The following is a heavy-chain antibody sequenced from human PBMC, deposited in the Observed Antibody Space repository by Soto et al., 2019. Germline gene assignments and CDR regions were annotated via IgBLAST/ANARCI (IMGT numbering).Heavy chain of an antibody. CDR2: ISGSGGTT. CDR3: AKTPRQWLVYFDY. CDR1: GFTFSNYA. Sequence: EVQLLESGGGLVQPGGSLRLSCAASGFTFSNYAIAWVRQAPGKGLEWVSGISGSGGTTYYADSVKGRFTISRDNSKDTPHLQRNSLRAEDTAVYYCAKTPRQWLVYFDYWGQGALVTVSS. V-gene: IGHV3-23*01. D-gene: IGHD6-19*01. J-gene: IGHJ4*02.